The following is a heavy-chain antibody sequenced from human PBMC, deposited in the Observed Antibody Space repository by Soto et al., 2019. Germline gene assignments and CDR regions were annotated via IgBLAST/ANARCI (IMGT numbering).Heavy chain of an antibody. D-gene: IGHD5-12*01. CDR3: ARRDSGYDSFYYYGMDV. Sequence: ASVKVSFKASGYTFTGYYMHWVRHAPGQGLEWMGRIIPILGIANYAQKFQGRVTITADKSTSTAYMELSSLRSEDTAVYYCARRDSGYDSFYYYGMDVWGQGTTVTVSS. CDR2: IIPILGIA. CDR1: GYTFTGYY. J-gene: IGHJ6*02. V-gene: IGHV1-69*02.